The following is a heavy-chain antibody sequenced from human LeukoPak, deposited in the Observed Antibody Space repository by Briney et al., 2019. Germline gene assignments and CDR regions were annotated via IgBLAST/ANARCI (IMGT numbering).Heavy chain of an antibody. V-gene: IGHV4-4*07. J-gene: IGHJ4*02. CDR1: GGSISSYY. D-gene: IGHD2-8*01. Sequence: PSETLSLTCTVSGGSISSYYWTWIRQPAGKGLEWIGRIHTSGSTNHNPSLKSRVTMSVDTCNNQFSLNLRSVTAADTAFYYCARETPVPGVRSSDFWGQGTLVTVSS. CDR2: IHTSGST. CDR3: ARETPVPGVRSSDF.